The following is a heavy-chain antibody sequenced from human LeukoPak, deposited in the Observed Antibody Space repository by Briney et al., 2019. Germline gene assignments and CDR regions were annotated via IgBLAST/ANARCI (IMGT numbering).Heavy chain of an antibody. CDR1: GFTFSSYS. J-gene: IGHJ4*02. V-gene: IGHV3-48*02. CDR3: ARGSGNSFDY. Sequence: GGSLRLSCAASGFTFSSYSMSWVRQAPGKGLEWVSYISSSSSAMYYADSMKGRFTISRDNAKNSLYLQMNNLRDEDTAVYYCARGSGNSFDYWGQGALVTVSS. CDR2: ISSSSSAM. D-gene: IGHD3-10*01.